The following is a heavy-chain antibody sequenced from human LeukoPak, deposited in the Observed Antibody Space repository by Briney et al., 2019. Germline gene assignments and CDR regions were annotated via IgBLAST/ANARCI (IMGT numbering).Heavy chain of an antibody. CDR1: GGSISSTSYY. Sequence: PSETLSLTCTVSGGSISSTSYYWGWIRQPPGKGLEWIGSISYSGTTYYNPSLKSRVTISVDTSKNQFSLKLSSVTAADTAVYYCARGERWEPPSYWGQGTLVTVSS. V-gene: IGHV4-39*07. J-gene: IGHJ4*02. CDR3: ARGERWEPPSY. D-gene: IGHD5-24*01. CDR2: ISYSGTT.